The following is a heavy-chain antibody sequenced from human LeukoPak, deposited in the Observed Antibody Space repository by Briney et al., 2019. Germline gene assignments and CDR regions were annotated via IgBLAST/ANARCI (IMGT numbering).Heavy chain of an antibody. J-gene: IGHJ6*03. V-gene: IGHV3-9*01. D-gene: IGHD3-10*01. CDR2: INWNSDTI. CDR1: GFTFPDYA. Sequence: GGSLRLSCAASGFTFPDYAVHWVRQAPGKGLEWVSGINWNSDTIDYADSVRGRFTISRDNAKNSLYLQMNSLRAEDTALYYCAKAAYGSYYYYMDVWGKGTTVTVSS. CDR3: AKAAYGSYYYYMDV.